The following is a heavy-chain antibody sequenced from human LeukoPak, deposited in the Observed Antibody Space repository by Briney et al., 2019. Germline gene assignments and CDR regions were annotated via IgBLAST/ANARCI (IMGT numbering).Heavy chain of an antibody. D-gene: IGHD1-26*01. J-gene: IGHJ4*02. CDR1: GFTFSSYA. CDR2: ISGSGGST. Sequence: GGSLGLSCAASGFTFSSYAMSWVRQAPGKGLEWVSAISGSGGSTYYADSVKGRFTISRDNSKNTLYLQVNSLRAEDTAVYYCAKDQSGSGSSRGVSDYWGQGTLVTVSS. CDR3: AKDQSGSGSSRGVSDY. V-gene: IGHV3-23*01.